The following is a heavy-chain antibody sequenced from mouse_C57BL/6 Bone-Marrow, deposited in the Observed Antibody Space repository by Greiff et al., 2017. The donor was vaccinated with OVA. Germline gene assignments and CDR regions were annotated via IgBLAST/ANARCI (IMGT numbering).Heavy chain of an antibody. V-gene: IGHV1-18*01. Sequence: VQLQQSGPELVKPGASVKIPCKASGYTFTDYNMDWVKQSHGKSLEWIGDINPNNGGTIYNQKFKGKATLTVDKSSSTAYMELRILSSEDTAVSSCASSDPLYSTSYYFDYWGQGTTLTVSS. D-gene: IGHD2-5*01. J-gene: IGHJ2*01. CDR1: GYTFTDYN. CDR2: INPNNGGT. CDR3: ASSDPLYSTSYYFDY.